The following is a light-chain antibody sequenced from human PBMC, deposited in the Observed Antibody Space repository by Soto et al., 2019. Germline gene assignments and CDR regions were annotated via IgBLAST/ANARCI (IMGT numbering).Light chain of an antibody. Sequence: IQMTQSPSTLSASIGDRITISCRASQNIDTWLVWYQQRPGEAPKLLIYTASNLESGVPSRFSGSGSGTDFTLTITGLQPDDFATYFCQQYSDYSRAFGQGTKLEIK. CDR3: QQYSDYSRA. CDR2: TAS. V-gene: IGKV1-5*03. J-gene: IGKJ1*01. CDR1: QNIDTW.